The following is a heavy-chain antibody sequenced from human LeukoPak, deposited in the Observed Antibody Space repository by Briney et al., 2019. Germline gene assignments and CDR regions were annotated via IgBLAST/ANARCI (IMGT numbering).Heavy chain of an antibody. J-gene: IGHJ4*02. CDR1: AFTFSDYS. CDR3: AREQIAVAGTLDY. D-gene: IGHD6-19*01. V-gene: IGHV3-48*01. CDR2: ISGRSSTI. Sequence: GGSLRLSCAASAFTFSDYSMNWVRQAPGKGLEWISYISGRSSTIYYADSVRGRFTISRDNAKNSMYLQMNSLRAEDTAVYYCAREQIAVAGTLDYWGQGTLVTVSS.